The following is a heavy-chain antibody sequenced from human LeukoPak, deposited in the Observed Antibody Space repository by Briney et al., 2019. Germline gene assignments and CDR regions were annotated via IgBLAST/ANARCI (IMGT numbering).Heavy chain of an antibody. CDR3: ARLVGAAPFNYFDY. J-gene: IGHJ4*02. D-gene: IGHD1-26*01. Sequence: SETLSLTCTVSGGSISSYYWSWIRQPPGKGLEWIGYIYYSGSTNYNPSLKSRVTISVDTSKNQFSLKLSSVTAADTAVYYCARLVGAAPFNYFDYWGQGILVTVSS. CDR1: GGSISSYY. V-gene: IGHV4-59*01. CDR2: IYYSGST.